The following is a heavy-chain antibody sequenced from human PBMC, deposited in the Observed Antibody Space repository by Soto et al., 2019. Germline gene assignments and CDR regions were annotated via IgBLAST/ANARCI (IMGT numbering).Heavy chain of an antibody. V-gene: IGHV5-51*01. CDR1: GYTFTSHW. CDR2: IYPGDSDT. D-gene: IGHD3-22*01. J-gene: IGHJ4*02. Sequence: GESLKISCQGSGYTFTSHWIGWVRQTPGKGLEWMGIIYPGDSDTRYSPSFQGQVTISADKSISTAYLQWSSLKASDTAMYYCAKTQLPYYYDSSGSSFDYWGQGTLVTVSS. CDR3: AKTQLPYYYDSSGSSFDY.